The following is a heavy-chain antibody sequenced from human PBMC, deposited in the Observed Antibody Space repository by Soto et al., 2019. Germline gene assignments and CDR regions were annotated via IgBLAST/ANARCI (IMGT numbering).Heavy chain of an antibody. J-gene: IGHJ6*02. CDR2: ISGTDPYM. CDR1: GFTFSDFY. CDR3: ARGSSVRGMNV. D-gene: IGHD6-25*01. Sequence: GGSLRLSCAASGFTFSDFYMSWVRQAPGKGLEWVAYISGTDPYMKYADAVRGRFTISRDNAKNSVYLQMNSLRDDDTAVYYCARGSSVRGMNVWFQGTTVTVSS. V-gene: IGHV3-11*06.